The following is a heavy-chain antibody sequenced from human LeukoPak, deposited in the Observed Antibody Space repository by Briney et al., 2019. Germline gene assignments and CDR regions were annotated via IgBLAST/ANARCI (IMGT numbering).Heavy chain of an antibody. V-gene: IGHV3-7*01. CDR1: GFAFSSYW. CDR3: AKQYTPPDY. D-gene: IGHD1-14*01. CDR2: IKQDGSEK. J-gene: IGHJ4*02. Sequence: PGGSLRLSCAASGFAFSSYWMSWVCQAPGKGLEWVANIKQDGSEKYYVDSVKGRFTISRDNAKNSLYLQMNSLRAEDTAVYYCAKQYTPPDYWGQGTLVTVSS.